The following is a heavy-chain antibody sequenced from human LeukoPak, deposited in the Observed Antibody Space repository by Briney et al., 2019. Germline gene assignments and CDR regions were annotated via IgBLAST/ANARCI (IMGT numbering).Heavy chain of an antibody. CDR1: GFTLTSYG. J-gene: IGHJ4*02. D-gene: IGHD6-19*01. V-gene: IGHV3-30*03. Sequence: PGGSLRLSCAASGFTLTSYGMHWVRQAPGKGLEWVAVISYEKNEEFYADSVKGRSTISRDSSKNTLYLQMNSLRAEDTAVYYCARVARDRIAVAGLDYWGQGTLVTVSS. CDR2: ISYEKNEE. CDR3: ARVARDRIAVAGLDY.